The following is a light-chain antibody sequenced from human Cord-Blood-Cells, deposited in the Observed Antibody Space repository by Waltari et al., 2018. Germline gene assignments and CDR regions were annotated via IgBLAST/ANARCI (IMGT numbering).Light chain of an antibody. Sequence: EIVLTQSPGTLSLSPGERATLSCRASQSVSSSYLAWYQQKPGQAPRLLIYGASSRATGIPDRVSGSGSGTDFTLTIRRLEPEDFAVYYCQQYGSSPPITFGPGTKVDIK. V-gene: IGKV3-20*01. CDR2: GAS. CDR3: QQYGSSPPIT. J-gene: IGKJ3*01. CDR1: QSVSSSY.